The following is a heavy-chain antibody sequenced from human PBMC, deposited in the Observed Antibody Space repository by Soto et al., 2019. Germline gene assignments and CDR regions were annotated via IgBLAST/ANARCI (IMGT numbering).Heavy chain of an antibody. D-gene: IGHD5-12*01. CDR1: GYPISSGYY. V-gene: IGHV4-38-2*01. CDR3: ARSSGYVPGGY. J-gene: IGHJ4*02. CDR2: IHHSGST. Sequence: PSETLFLTCAVSGYPISSGYYWGWIRQPPGKGLEWIGIIHHSGSTYYNPSLRSRITISVDTSKNQFSLKMPSVTAADTAVYYCARSSGYVPGGYWGQGILVTV.